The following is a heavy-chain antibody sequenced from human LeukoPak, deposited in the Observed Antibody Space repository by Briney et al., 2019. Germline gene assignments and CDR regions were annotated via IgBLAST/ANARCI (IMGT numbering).Heavy chain of an antibody. CDR2: ISGSGGST. CDR1: GFTFSSYA. Sequence: PGGSLRLSCAASGFTFSSYAMSWVRQAPGKGLEWVSAISGSGGSTYYADSVKGRFTISRDNSKNTLYLQMNSLRAEDTAVYYCAKIRSSGNVDTPMDFLDYWGQGTLVTVSS. V-gene: IGHV3-23*01. CDR3: AKIRSSGNVDTPMDFLDY. D-gene: IGHD5-18*01. J-gene: IGHJ4*02.